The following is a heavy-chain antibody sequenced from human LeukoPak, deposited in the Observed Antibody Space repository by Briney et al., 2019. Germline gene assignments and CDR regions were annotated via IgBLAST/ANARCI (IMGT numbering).Heavy chain of an antibody. D-gene: IGHD1-7*01. J-gene: IGHJ6*03. CDR3: ARAKITGTTVFYMDV. Sequence: SVKVSCKASGGTFSSYAISWVRQAPGQGLEWRGGIIPIFGTANYAQKFQGRVTITTDESTSTAYMELSSLRSEDTAVYYWARAKITGTTVFYMDVWGKGTTVTVSS. CDR1: GGTFSSYA. CDR2: IIPIFGTA. V-gene: IGHV1-69*05.